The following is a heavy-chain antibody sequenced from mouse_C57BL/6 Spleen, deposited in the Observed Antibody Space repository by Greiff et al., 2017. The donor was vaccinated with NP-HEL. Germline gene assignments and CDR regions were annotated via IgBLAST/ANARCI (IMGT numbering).Heavy chain of an antibody. D-gene: IGHD2-4*01. V-gene: IGHV10-3*01. Sequence: EVQRVESGGGLVQPKGSLKLSCAASGFTFNTYAMHWVRQAPGKGLEWVARIRSKSSNYATYYADSVKDRFTISRDDSQSMRYLQMNNLKTEDTAWYYGVRAGYYDYDGYAMDYWGRGTSVTVSA. J-gene: IGHJ4*01. CDR2: IRSKSSNYAT. CDR1: GFTFNTYA. CDR3: VRAGYYDYDGYAMDY.